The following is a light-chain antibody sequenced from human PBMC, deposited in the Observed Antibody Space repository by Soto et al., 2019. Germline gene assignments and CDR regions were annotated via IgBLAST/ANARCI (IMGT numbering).Light chain of an antibody. CDR3: SSYTSSSTYV. J-gene: IGLJ1*01. CDR2: DVS. CDR1: SSDVGGYKY. V-gene: IGLV2-14*01. Sequence: QSVLTQPDSVSGSPGQSITISCTGTSSDVGGYKYVSWYQQHPGKAPTLMIYDVSIRPSGVSDRFSGSKSANTASLTISGLQAADESDYYCSSYTSSSTYVFGTGTKLTVL.